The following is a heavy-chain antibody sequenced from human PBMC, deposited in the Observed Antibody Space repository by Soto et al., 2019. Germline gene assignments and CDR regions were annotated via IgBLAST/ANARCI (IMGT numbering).Heavy chain of an antibody. V-gene: IGHV3-30*18. Sequence: GGSLRLSCAASGFTFSSYGMHWVRQAPGKGLEWVSVILYDGSKKYCADSVKGRFSISRDNSKNTLYLQMSSLRAEDTAIYYCAKDTISGDGVWLMDSGGQGTVVTVSS. CDR3: AKDTISGDGVWLMDS. CDR1: GFTFSSYG. J-gene: IGHJ4*02. D-gene: IGHD3-16*01. CDR2: ILYDGSKK.